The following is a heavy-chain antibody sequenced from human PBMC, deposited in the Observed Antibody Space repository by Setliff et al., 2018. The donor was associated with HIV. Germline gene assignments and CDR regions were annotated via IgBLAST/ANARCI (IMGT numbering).Heavy chain of an antibody. J-gene: IGHJ6*03. CDR1: GFTFSHYE. CDR2: ISSSGSTI. CDR3: ARSISSSWLYYYYYYMDV. Sequence: GSLRLSCAASGFTFSHYEMNWVSQAPGKGPEWVSYISSSGSTIYYADSVKGRFTISRDNAKNSLYLQMNSPRAEDTAVYYCARSISSSWLYYYYYYMDVWGKGTTVTVSS. D-gene: IGHD6-13*01. V-gene: IGHV3-48*03.